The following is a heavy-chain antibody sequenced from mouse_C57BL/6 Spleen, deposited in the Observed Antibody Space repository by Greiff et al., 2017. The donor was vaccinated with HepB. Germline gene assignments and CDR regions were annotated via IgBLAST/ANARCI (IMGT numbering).Heavy chain of an antibody. CDR2: IDPEDGDT. CDR1: GFNINDYY. Sequence: VQLQQSGAELVRPGASVKLSCTASGFNINDYYMHWVKQRPEQGLEWIGRIDPEDGDTEYAPKFQGKATMTADTSSNTAYLQLSSLTSEDTAVYCCTAGHYGSSSWFPYWGQGTLATDSA. J-gene: IGHJ3*01. V-gene: IGHV14-1*01. D-gene: IGHD1-1*01. CDR3: TAGHYGSSSWFPY.